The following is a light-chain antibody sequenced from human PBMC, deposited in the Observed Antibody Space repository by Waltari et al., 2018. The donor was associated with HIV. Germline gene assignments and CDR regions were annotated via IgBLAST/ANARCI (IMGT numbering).Light chain of an antibody. CDR2: GNT. CDR3: QSYDSSLSGSWV. Sequence: QSVLTQPPSVYGAPGQRVSIYGTGSTSNIGAGYDVHWYHQVPGTAPKLLIFGNTNRPSGVPDRISGSKSGTSASLAISGLRAEDEAYYYCQSYDSSLSGSWVFGGGTKLTVL. J-gene: IGLJ3*02. V-gene: IGLV1-40*01. CDR1: TSNIGAGYD.